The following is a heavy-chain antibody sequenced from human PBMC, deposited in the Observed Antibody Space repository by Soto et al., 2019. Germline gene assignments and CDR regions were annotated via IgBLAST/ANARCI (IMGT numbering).Heavy chain of an antibody. CDR2: IVPILAMP. CDR1: GGTFSTYT. CDR3: TRGGNRAGHPPDY. D-gene: IGHD3-16*01. J-gene: IGHJ4*02. V-gene: IGHV1-69*02. Sequence: QVQLVQSGAEVKKPGSSVKVSCKASGGTFSTYTFSWVRQAPGQELEWMGGIVPILAMPNYAQKFQGRVTISADKSTSTAYMELSSLRSDDTAVYYCTRGGNRAGHPPDYWGQGTLVTVSS.